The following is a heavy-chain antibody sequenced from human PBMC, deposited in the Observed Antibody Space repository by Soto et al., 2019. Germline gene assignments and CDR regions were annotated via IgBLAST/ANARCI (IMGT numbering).Heavy chain of an antibody. J-gene: IGHJ4*02. CDR2: ISSSSSTI. CDR3: ARGSVAAHDDY. D-gene: IGHD2-15*01. CDR1: GFTFSSYS. Sequence: GGSLRLSCAASGFTFSSYSMNWVRQAPGKGLEWVSYISSSSSTIYYADSVKGRFTISRDNAKNSLYLQMNSLRAEDTAVYYCARGSVAAHDDYWGQGTLVTVSS. V-gene: IGHV3-48*01.